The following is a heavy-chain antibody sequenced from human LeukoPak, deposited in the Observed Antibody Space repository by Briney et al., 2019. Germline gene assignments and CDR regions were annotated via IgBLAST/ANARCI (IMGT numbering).Heavy chain of an antibody. CDR3: ARDRYYYDSSGYSLDY. D-gene: IGHD3-22*01. CDR2: MYYSGST. Sequence: PGGSLRLSCAASGFTFSSYEMNWVRQAPGKGLEWIGNMYYSGSTYYNPSLKSRVTMSVDTSKNQFSLKLSSVTAADTAVYYCARDRYYYDSSGYSLDYWGQGTLVTVSS. CDR1: GFTFSSYE. J-gene: IGHJ4*02. V-gene: IGHV4-59*12.